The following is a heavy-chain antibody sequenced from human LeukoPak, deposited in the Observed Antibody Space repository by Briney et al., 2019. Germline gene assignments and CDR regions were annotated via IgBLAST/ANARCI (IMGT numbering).Heavy chain of an antibody. J-gene: IGHJ4*02. CDR3: ARDSIIFDY. CDR1: GGTFSSYA. CDR2: IIPILGIA. Sequence: ASVKVYCKASGGTFSSYAISWVRQAPGQGLEWMGRIIPILGIANYAQKFQGRVTITADKSTSTAYMELSSLRSEDTAVYYCARDSIIFDYWGQGTLVTVSS. V-gene: IGHV1-69*04.